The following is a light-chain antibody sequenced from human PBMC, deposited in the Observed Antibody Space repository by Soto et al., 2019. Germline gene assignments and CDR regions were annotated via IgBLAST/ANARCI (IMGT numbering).Light chain of an antibody. Sequence: QSVLTQPASVSGSPGQSITISCTGTSSDIGGYKYVSWYQQHPGKAPKLMIYDVSNRPSGVSNRFSGSKSGNTATLTISGPQDEDEAEYYCSSYTGGSTYVFGTGTQLTVL. V-gene: IGLV2-14*01. CDR3: SSYTGGSTYV. CDR2: DVS. J-gene: IGLJ1*01. CDR1: SSDIGGYKY.